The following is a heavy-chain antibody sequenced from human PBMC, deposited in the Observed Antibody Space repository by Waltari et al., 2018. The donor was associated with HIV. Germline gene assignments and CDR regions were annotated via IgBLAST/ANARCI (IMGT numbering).Heavy chain of an antibody. Sequence: VQSEREMKPPGASVKVSCKPHGYTFTRYGISWLRLAPGQGFEWVGRISAYNGNTNYAQKFRGRVTLTTDTSTSTAYMELRGLRHEDTAIYYCARDKGASDTYKAEYFQHWGRGTLVSVSA. J-gene: IGHJ1*01. D-gene: IGHD1-20*01. V-gene: IGHV1-18*01. CDR1: GYTFTRYG. CDR2: ISAYNGNT. CDR3: ARDKGASDTYKAEYFQH.